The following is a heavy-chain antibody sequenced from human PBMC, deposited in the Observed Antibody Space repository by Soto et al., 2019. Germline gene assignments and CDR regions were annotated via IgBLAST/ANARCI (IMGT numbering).Heavy chain of an antibody. V-gene: IGHV4-30-4*01. CDR3: ARGRGYSYGLDP. CDR1: GDSISSSNNY. CDR2: ISYSGTT. D-gene: IGHD5-18*01. Sequence: SETLSLTCTVSGDSISSSNNYWSWIRQPPGEGLEWIGFISYSGTTSYSPSLKSRLAISLDTSKNQFSLSLSSVTAADTAVYYCARGRGYSYGLDPWARGTLVTV. J-gene: IGHJ5*02.